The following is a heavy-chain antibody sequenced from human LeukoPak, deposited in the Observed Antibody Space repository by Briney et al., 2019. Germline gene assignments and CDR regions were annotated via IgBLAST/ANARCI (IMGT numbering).Heavy chain of an antibody. Sequence: GSLRLSCAASGFTFSSYGMHWVRQAPGKGLEWVAVISYDGSNRYYADSVKGRFTISRDNSKNTLYLQMNSLRAEDTAVYYCAKDHSVIVATDWGQGTLVTVSS. J-gene: IGHJ4*02. CDR1: GFTFSSYG. V-gene: IGHV3-30*18. D-gene: IGHD5-12*01. CDR3: AKDHSVIVATD. CDR2: ISYDGSNR.